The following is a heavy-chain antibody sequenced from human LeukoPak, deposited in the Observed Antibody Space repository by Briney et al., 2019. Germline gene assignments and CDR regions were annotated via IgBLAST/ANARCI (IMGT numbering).Heavy chain of an antibody. V-gene: IGHV3-21*01. CDR1: RFTCSIYS. CDR2: IRSSSSYI. J-gene: IGHJ4*02. D-gene: IGHD6-13*01. CDR3: AYPGGSSSGPPANY. Sequence: PGGSLSLSCAASRFTCSIYSMNCVSQAPGEGRDWLPSIRSSSSYIYYADSVKGRFTISRDNAKNSLYLQMNSLTAEDTAVHHCAYPGGSSSGPPANYWGQGTLVTISS.